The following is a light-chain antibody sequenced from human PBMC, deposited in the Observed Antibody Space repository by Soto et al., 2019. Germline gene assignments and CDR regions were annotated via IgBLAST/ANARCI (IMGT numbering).Light chain of an antibody. CDR2: WAS. J-gene: IGKJ5*01. V-gene: IGKV4-1*01. Sequence: DIVMTQSPDSLAVSLGERATINCKSSQSVLYSSNNKNYLAWYQQKPGQPPKLLIYWASTRESGVPDRFSGSGSGTDFTLTISSLQAEDVAVYYCRHYYASPTWAFGQGTRLEVK. CDR1: QSVLYSSNNKNY. CDR3: RHYYASPTWA.